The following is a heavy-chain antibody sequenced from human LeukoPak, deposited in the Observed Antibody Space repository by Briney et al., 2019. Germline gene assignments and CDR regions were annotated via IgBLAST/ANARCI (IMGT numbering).Heavy chain of an antibody. J-gene: IGHJ6*02. Sequence: PSETLSLTCTVSGGSISSVGYYWSWIRQPPGKGLEWIGYIYYSGSTYYNPSLKSRVTISVDTSKNQFSLKLSSVTAADTAVYYCARGKDILTGWGRDDGMDVWGQGTTVTVSS. D-gene: IGHD3-9*01. V-gene: IGHV4-30-4*01. CDR2: IYYSGST. CDR3: ARGKDILTGWGRDDGMDV. CDR1: GGSISSVGYY.